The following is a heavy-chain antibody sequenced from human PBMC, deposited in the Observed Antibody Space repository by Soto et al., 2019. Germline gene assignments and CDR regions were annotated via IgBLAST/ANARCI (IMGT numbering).Heavy chain of an antibody. J-gene: IGHJ1*01. CDR3: VKDESINWYSGHFRH. V-gene: IGHV3-9*01. Sequence: SLRLACASFGFTFDDYAMHWVRQVPGKGLEWVSGINWNSGSIGYGDSVKGRFAISRGNAKNSLHLQMNSLSAEDTAFYYCVKDESINWYSGHFRHWGQGTLVTVSS. D-gene: IGHD6-13*01. CDR1: GFTFDDYA. CDR2: INWNSGSI.